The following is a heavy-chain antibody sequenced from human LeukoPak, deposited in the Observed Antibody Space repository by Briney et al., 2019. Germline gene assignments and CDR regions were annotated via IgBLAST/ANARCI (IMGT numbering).Heavy chain of an antibody. CDR2: INHSGST. J-gene: IGHJ3*02. D-gene: IGHD3-10*01. CDR1: GGSFSGYY. Sequence: SETLSLTCAVYGGSFSGYYWSWIRQPPGKGLEWIGEINHSGSTNYNPSLKSRVTISVDTSKNQFSLKLSSVTAADTAVYYCARAGLSSYYYGSGSPYAFDIWGQGTMVTVSS. CDR3: ARAGLSSYYYGSGSPYAFDI. V-gene: IGHV4-34*01.